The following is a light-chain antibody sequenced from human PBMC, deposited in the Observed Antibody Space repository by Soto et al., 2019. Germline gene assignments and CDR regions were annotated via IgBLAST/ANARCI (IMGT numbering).Light chain of an antibody. CDR2: NTN. Sequence: QSALTQPPSASGTPGQSIPISCSGSSSNIGTNTVNWYQQLPGSAPQLLLYNTNQRPSGVPGRFSGSKSGTSASLAISGLQSEDEADYYCAAWDGSLNVVLFGGGTKLTVL. CDR3: AAWDGSLNVVL. V-gene: IGLV1-44*01. CDR1: SSNIGTNT. J-gene: IGLJ2*01.